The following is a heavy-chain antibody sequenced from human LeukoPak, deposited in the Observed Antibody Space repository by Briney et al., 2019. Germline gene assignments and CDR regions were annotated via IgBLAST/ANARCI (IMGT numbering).Heavy chain of an antibody. CDR3: ARGASFYPH. J-gene: IGHJ4*02. CDR2: IFYSGYT. V-gene: IGHV4-59*11. CDR1: GASLSVHY. D-gene: IGHD3-10*01. Sequence: PSETLSLTCTVSGASLSVHYWTWIRQSPGKGLEWIGYIFYSGYTNFNPSLKSRVTISLDTSKNQFYLNLTSVTGADTAVYFRARGASFYPHWGQGALVTVSS.